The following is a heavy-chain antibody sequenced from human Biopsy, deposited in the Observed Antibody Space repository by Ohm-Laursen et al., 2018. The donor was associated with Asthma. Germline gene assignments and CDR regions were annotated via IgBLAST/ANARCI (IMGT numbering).Heavy chain of an antibody. CDR2: ISYSIEYSGTT. D-gene: IGHD3-22*01. CDR1: GGSLSGYY. V-gene: IGHV4-59*12. J-gene: IGHJ6*02. Sequence: SQTLSLTWTVSGGSLSGYYWSWIRQSPGKGLEWIGYISYSIEYSGTTYYNPSLKSRVTISVDRSKRQFSLKVNSVTAADTAVYYCARMITMIQAANYYSYAMDVWGQGTTVTVSS. CDR3: ARMITMIQAANYYSYAMDV.